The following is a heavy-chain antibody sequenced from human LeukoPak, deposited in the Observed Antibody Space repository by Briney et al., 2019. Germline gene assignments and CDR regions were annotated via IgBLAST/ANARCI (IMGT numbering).Heavy chain of an antibody. D-gene: IGHD2-15*01. CDR1: GYSFTSYW. J-gene: IGHJ4*02. CDR2: IYPGDSDT. CDR3: AGQCSGGSCYASPYYFDY. V-gene: IGHV5-51*01. Sequence: GESLKISCKGSGYSFTSYWIGWVRQMPGKGLEWMGIIYPGDSDTRYSPSFQGQVTISADKSISTAYLQWSSLKASDTAMYYCAGQCSGGSCYASPYYFDYWGQGTLVTVSS.